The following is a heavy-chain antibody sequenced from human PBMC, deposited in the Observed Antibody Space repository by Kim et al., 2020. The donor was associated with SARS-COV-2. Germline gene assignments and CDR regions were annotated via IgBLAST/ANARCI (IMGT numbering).Heavy chain of an antibody. CDR2: SNGSHK. Sequence: SNGSHKYYADSVKGRLTISRDNSKNMVYLQMNSLRAEDTAVYYCANFESWGQGTLVTVSS. V-gene: IGHV3-33*06. J-gene: IGHJ4*02. CDR3: ANFES.